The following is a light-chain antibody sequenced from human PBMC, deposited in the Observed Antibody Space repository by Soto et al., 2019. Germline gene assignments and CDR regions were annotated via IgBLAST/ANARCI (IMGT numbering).Light chain of an antibody. J-gene: IGKJ1*01. V-gene: IGKV1-5*01. CDR1: QSILSW. CDR2: DAS. Sequence: DIQMTQSPSTLSASVGDRVTITCRASQSILSWLAWYQHKPGKAPKLLIYDASSLERGVPARFSGSRSGTEFTLTISSLQPDDIATYYCQQYDTYWTFGQGTKVDSK. CDR3: QQYDTYWT.